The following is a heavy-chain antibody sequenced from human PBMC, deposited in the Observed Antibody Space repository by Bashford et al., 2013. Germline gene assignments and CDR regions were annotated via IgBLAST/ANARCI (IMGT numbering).Heavy chain of an antibody. J-gene: IGHJ6*02. CDR3: ARDYGPAAIRANIGYYYYYGMDV. Sequence: ASVKVSCKASGYTFTSYYMHWVRQAPGQGLEWMGIINPSGGSTSYAQKFQGRVTMTRDTSTSTVYMELSSLRSEDTAVYYCARDYGPAAIRANIGYYYYYGMDVWAKGPRSPSP. D-gene: IGHD2-2*01. V-gene: IGHV1-46*01. CDR1: GYTFTSYY. CDR2: INPSGGST.